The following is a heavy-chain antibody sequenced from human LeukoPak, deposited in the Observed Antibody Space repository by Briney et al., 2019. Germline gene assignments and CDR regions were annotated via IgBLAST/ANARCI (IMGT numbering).Heavy chain of an antibody. D-gene: IGHD3-10*01. Sequence: SETLSLTCTVSGYSISSGYYWGWIRQPPGKGLEWIGIIYHSGSTNYNPSLKSRVTISVDKSKNQFSLKLSSVTAADTAVYYCARPHSYGSGSYYFSWFDPWGQGTLVTVSS. V-gene: IGHV4-38-2*02. J-gene: IGHJ5*02. CDR1: GYSISSGYY. CDR2: IYHSGST. CDR3: ARPHSYGSGSYYFSWFDP.